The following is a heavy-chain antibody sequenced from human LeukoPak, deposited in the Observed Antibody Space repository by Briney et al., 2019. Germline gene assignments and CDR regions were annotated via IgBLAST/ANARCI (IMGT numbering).Heavy chain of an antibody. Sequence: PSETLSLTCAVYGGSFSGYYWSWIRQPPGKGLEWIGEINHSGSTNYNPSLKSRVTISVDTSKNQFSLKLSSVTAADTAVYYCARSGDSSSSRRYYYYYYMDVWGKGTTVTVSS. J-gene: IGHJ6*03. CDR2: INHSGST. V-gene: IGHV4-34*01. CDR3: ARSGDSSSSRRYYYYYYMDV. D-gene: IGHD6-6*01. CDR1: GGSFSGYY.